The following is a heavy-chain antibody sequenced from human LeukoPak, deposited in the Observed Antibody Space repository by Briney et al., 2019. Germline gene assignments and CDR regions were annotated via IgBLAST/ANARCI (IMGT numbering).Heavy chain of an antibody. V-gene: IGHV1-24*01. D-gene: IGHD2-2*01. CDR3: AREIWGYCSSTSCYDYYYYGMDV. J-gene: IGHJ6*02. Sequence: GASVKVSCKVSGYTFAKLSIHWVRQAPGKGLEWMGGFDREDGETIYEQKFQGRVTMIEDTSTNTAHMELSSLRAEDTAVYYCAREIWGYCSSTSCYDYYYYGMDVWGQGTTVTVSS. CDR1: GYTFAKLS. CDR2: FDREDGET.